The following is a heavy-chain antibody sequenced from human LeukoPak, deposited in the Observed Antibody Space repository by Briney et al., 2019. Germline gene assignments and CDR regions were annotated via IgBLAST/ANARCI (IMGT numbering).Heavy chain of an antibody. CDR2: ISLAGQT. Sequence: SGTLSLTCGVSGGSISGTNWWSWVRQPPGQGLEWIGEISLAGQTNYNPSLSGRVTMSLDKSSNQLSLHLTSVTAADTATYFCSRESGPFCPFGYWGQGTLVIVSS. CDR3: SRESGPFCPFGY. J-gene: IGHJ4*02. CDR1: GGSISGTNW. V-gene: IGHV4-4*02. D-gene: IGHD1-26*01.